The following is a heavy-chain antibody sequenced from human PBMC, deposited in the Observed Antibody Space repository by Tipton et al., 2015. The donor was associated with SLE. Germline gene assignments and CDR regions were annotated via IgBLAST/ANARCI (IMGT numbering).Heavy chain of an antibody. V-gene: IGHV4-59*08. D-gene: IGHD6-13*01. CDR1: GGSISSYY. CDR3: ALGAAAANFDY. J-gene: IGHJ4*02. CDR2: IYYSGST. Sequence: TLSLTCTVSGGSISSYYWSWIRQPPGKGLEWIGYIYYSGSTNYNPSLKGRVTITVDTSKNLFSLKLSSVTAADTAVYYCALGAAAANFDYWGQGTLVTVSS.